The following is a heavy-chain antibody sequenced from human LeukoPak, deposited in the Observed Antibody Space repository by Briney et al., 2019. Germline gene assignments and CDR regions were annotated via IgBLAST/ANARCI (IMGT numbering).Heavy chain of an antibody. CDR1: GFTFSSYA. V-gene: IGHV3-64D*09. CDR3: VKDNYCGGDCYSLDY. D-gene: IGHD2-21*02. Sequence: PGGSLRLSCSASGFTFSSYAMHWVRQAPGKGLEYVSAISSNGGSTYYADSVKGRFTISRDNSKNTLYLQMSSLKAEDTAVYYCVKDNYCGGDCYSLDYWGQGTLVTVSS. J-gene: IGHJ4*02. CDR2: ISSNGGST.